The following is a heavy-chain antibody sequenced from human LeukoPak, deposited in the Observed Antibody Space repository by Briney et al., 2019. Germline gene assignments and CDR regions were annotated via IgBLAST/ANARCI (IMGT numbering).Heavy chain of an antibody. J-gene: IGHJ4*02. V-gene: IGHV3-21*01. CDR1: GFSFISYS. CDR3: AKATCTGGSSSFGSSRSGDF. CDR2: ISTSSNYI. Sequence: TGGSLRLSCAASGFSFISYSMTWVRQAPGKGLEWLSSISTSSNYIYYADSVRGRFTISRDNAESSLYLQMNSLRAEDTAVYYCAKATCTGGSSSFGSSRSGDFWGQGTLVTVSS. D-gene: IGHD2-8*02.